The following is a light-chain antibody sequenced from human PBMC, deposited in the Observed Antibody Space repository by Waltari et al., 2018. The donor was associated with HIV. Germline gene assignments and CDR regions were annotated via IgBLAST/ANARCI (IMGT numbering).Light chain of an antibody. V-gene: IGKV1-39*01. Sequence: DPVSITCRASQGITTYLSWSQQKPGSAPTRLIFGASKLQTGVSSRFRGSGSGTTFTLSISYVQPEDFATYYCQQSYTTPFTFGQGTRLDI. CDR3: QQSYTTPFT. CDR2: GAS. J-gene: IGKJ5*01. CDR1: QGITTY.